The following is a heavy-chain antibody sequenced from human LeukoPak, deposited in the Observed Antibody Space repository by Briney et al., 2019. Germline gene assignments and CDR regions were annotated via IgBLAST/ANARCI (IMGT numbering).Heavy chain of an antibody. CDR1: GFTFSSYA. J-gene: IGHJ4*02. CDR3: AKGGGRYYFDY. Sequence: GRSLRLSCAASGFTFSSYAMSWVRQAPGKGLEWVSAISGSGGSTYYADSVKGRFTISRDNSKNPLYLQMNSLRAEDTAVYYCAKGGGRYYFDYCGQGTLVTVSS. V-gene: IGHV3-23*01. CDR2: ISGSGGST. D-gene: IGHD1-26*01.